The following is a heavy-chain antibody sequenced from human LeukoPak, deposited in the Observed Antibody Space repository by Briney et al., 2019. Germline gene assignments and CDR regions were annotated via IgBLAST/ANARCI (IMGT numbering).Heavy chain of an antibody. CDR2: IDTVGNT. V-gene: IGHV3-13*01. CDR3: IRIRTGEHQYGMDV. CDR1: GFTFSTYD. Sequence: GGSLRLSCAASGFTFSTYDMHWVRQATGKGLEWVSAIDTVGNTYYAGSVKGRFTISRENAWNSLYLQMDSLRDGDTAVYYCIRIRTGEHQYGMDVWGQGTTVTVSS. D-gene: IGHD7-27*01. J-gene: IGHJ6*02.